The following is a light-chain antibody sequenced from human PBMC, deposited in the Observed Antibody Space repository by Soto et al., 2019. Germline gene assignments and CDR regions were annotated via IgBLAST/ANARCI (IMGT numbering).Light chain of an antibody. Sequence: QSALTQPASVSGSPGLSITISCTGTSNDVGGYDYVSWYRQYPDRAPRLLIYEVTNRPSGISDRFSGSRSGNTASLTISGLQADDEADYYCATYTVTGTLIFGGGTKVTVL. J-gene: IGLJ2*01. CDR3: ATYTVTGTLI. CDR1: SNDVGGYDY. V-gene: IGLV2-14*01. CDR2: EVT.